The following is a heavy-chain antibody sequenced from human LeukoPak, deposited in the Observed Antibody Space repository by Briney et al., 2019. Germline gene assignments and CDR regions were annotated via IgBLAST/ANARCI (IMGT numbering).Heavy chain of an antibody. CDR1: GDIFSTYY. V-gene: IGHV1-2*02. D-gene: IGHD1-26*01. CDR2: INTDIGGT. Sequence: ASVKVSCRVSGDIFSTYYIQWVRQAPGEGLEWVGWINTDIGGTNSAPKFQGRVSMTTDTSISTAYLELTRPTSDDTAIYYCARNWEFWGQGTLVTVSS. CDR3: ARNWEF. J-gene: IGHJ4*02.